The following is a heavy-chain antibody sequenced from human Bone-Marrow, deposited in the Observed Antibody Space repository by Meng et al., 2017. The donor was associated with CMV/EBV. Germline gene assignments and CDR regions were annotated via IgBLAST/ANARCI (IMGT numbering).Heavy chain of an antibody. J-gene: IGHJ6*02. CDR2: VSFDASNI. CDR3: VRDRVATRPRLMDV. D-gene: IGHD6-6*01. CDR1: GFTFSDHY. Sequence: GESLKISCAASGFTFSDHYMDWVRQAPGKGLEWLAVVSFDASNIYYAGSVKGRFTISRDNSKNMLYLQMNSLTTKDTAVYSCVRDRVATRPRLMDVWGRGTTVTVSS. V-gene: IGHV3-30*03.